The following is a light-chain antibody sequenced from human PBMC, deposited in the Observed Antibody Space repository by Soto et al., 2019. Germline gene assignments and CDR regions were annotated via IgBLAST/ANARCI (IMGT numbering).Light chain of an antibody. J-gene: IGKJ1*01. V-gene: IGKV3-20*01. CDR2: GAS. CDR1: QSVSSSY. Sequence: EIVFPQSQGTLSLSPGERATLSCRASQSVSSSYLAWYQQKPGQAPRLLIYGASSRATGIPDRFSGSGSGTDFTLTISRLEPEDFAVYYCQQYGSTWTFGQGTKVDIK. CDR3: QQYGSTWT.